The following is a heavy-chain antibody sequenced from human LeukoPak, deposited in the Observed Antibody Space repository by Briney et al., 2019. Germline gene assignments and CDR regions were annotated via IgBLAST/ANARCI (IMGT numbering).Heavy chain of an antibody. CDR1: GYTFTGYY. J-gene: IGHJ4*02. D-gene: IGHD6-13*01. CDR2: INPNSGGT. V-gene: IGHV1-2*02. Sequence: ASVKVSCKASGYTFTGYYMYGVRQAPGQGLEWMGWINPNSGGTKYAQKFQGRVTMTRDTSISTAYMELSRLRSDDTAVYYCARLHPGIAAAGKEGFDCWGQGTLVTVSS. CDR3: ARLHPGIAAAGKEGFDC.